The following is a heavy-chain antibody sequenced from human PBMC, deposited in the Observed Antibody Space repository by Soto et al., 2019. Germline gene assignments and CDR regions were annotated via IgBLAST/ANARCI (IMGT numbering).Heavy chain of an antibody. D-gene: IGHD2-21*02. CDR2: IYHSASI. Sequence: SETLSLTCAVSGYSISSGYYWGWIRQPPGKGLEWSGSIYHSASIYYNPSLTSRVSISVDTSKTHFALKLSSVAAADAAVYYCARGKGHTGLNCFDPWGQGTLVTVSS. CDR1: GYSISSGYY. J-gene: IGHJ5*02. V-gene: IGHV4-38-2*01. CDR3: ARGKGHTGLNCFDP.